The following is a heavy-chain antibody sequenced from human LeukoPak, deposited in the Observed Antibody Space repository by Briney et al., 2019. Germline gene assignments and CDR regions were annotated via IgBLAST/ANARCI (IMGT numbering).Heavy chain of an antibody. CDR1: GFTFTSSA. CDR3: ARSSIAARPFDY. V-gene: IGHV1-58*01. Sequence: ASVKVSCKASGFTFTSSAVQWVRQARGQRLEWIGWIVVGSGNTNYAQKFQERVTITRDMSTSTAYMELSSLRSEDTAVYYCARSSIAARPFDYWGQGTLVTVSS. J-gene: IGHJ4*02. CDR2: IVVGSGNT. D-gene: IGHD6-6*01.